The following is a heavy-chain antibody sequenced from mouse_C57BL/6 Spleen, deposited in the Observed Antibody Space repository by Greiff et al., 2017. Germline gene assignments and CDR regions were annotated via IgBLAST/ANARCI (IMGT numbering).Heavy chain of an antibody. CDR3: ARHDDDVDCFAY. CDR1: GFTFSSYG. D-gene: IGHD2-4*01. CDR2: ISSGGSYT. J-gene: IGHJ3*01. Sequence: EVKLMESGGDLVKPGGSLKLSCAASGFTFSSYGMSWVRQTPDKRLEWVATISSGGSYTYYPGSVKGRFTISRDNAKNTLYLQMSSLKSEDTAMYDCARHDDDVDCFAYWGQVTLVTVSA. V-gene: IGHV5-6*01.